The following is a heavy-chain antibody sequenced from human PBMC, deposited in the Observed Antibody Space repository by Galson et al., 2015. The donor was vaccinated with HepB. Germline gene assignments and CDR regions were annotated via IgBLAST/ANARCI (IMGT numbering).Heavy chain of an antibody. CDR2: MNTNTGNP. CDR3: ARSPFRVLAWLPYYDYSYFDV. Sequence: SVKVSCKASGYTFTDYVVNWVRQAPGQGLEWMGWMNTNTGNPTYAQCFAGRFVFSLDTSVTTAYLQISSLETEDTAVYYCARSPFRVLAWLPYYDYSYFDVWGEGTTVTVSS. D-gene: IGHD3/OR15-3a*01. J-gene: IGHJ6*03. CDR1: GYTFTDYV. V-gene: IGHV7-4-1*02.